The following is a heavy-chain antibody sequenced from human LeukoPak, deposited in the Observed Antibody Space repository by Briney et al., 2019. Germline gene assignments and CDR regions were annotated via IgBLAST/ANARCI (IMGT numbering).Heavy chain of an antibody. CDR2: ISHDGDTQ. V-gene: IGHV3-30-3*01. CDR3: ARVDELFYYGSVPDY. CDR1: GFTFSNYA. D-gene: IGHD3-10*01. J-gene: IGHJ4*02. Sequence: GGSLRLSCAASGFTFSNYAMHWVRQAPGKGLTWVAVISHDGDTQFYADFVKGRFTISRDNSKNTLYLQINSLRPDDTALYYCARVDELFYYGSVPDYWGQGSLVTVSS.